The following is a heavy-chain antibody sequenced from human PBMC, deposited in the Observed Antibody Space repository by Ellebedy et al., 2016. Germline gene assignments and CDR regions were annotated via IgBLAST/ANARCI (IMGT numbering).Heavy chain of an antibody. CDR1: GGSMSNRTFY. D-gene: IGHD4-17*01. CDR3: ARGPDNYGDYGGAFDI. J-gene: IGHJ3*02. V-gene: IGHV4-39*07. Sequence: SETLSLXXSVSGGSMSNRTFYWVWIRQAPGKGLEWIGSVYDSGTTSYNAPLKSRVTISIDTSKNQFSLRLTSVTAADTATYFCARGPDNYGDYGGAFDIWGQGTLVTVSS. CDR2: VYDSGTT.